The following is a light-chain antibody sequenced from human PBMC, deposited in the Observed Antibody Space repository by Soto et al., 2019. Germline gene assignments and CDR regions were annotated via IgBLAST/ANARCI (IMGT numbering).Light chain of an antibody. CDR1: QSISSW. J-gene: IGKJ2*01. Sequence: DIQMTQSPSTLSASVGDRVTITCRTSQSISSWLAGYQQKPGKAPKLLIYKASSLDSEVPTRFSGRGPATELPLASSGLECDEFATYYCQQYNSLYTFGQGTKLEIK. V-gene: IGKV1-5*03. CDR3: QQYNSLYT. CDR2: KAS.